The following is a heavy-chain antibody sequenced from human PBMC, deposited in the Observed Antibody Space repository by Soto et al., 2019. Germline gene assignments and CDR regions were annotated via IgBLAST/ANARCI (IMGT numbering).Heavy chain of an antibody. Sequence: GASVKVSCKASGYTFTGYYMHWVRQAPGQGLEWMGWINPNSGGTNYAQKFQGWVTMTRDTSISTAYMELSRLRSDDTAVYYCARSLGYCISTSCYSNYGMDVWGQGTTVTVSS. CDR2: INPNSGGT. D-gene: IGHD2-2*01. J-gene: IGHJ6*02. CDR3: ARSLGYCISTSCYSNYGMDV. CDR1: GYTFTGYY. V-gene: IGHV1-2*04.